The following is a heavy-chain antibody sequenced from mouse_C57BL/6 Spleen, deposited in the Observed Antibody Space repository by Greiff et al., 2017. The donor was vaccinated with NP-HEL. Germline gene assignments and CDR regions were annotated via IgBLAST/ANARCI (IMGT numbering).Heavy chain of an antibody. J-gene: IGHJ3*01. D-gene: IGHD3-2*02. Sequence: DVMLVESEGGLVQPGSSMKLSCTASGFTFSDYYMAWVRQVPEKGLEWVANINYDGSSTYYLDSLKSRFIISRDNAKNILYLQMSSLKSEDTATDYCARDGVDSSGPFAYWGQGTLVTVSA. CDR3: ARDGVDSSGPFAY. V-gene: IGHV5-16*01. CDR2: INYDGSST. CDR1: GFTFSDYY.